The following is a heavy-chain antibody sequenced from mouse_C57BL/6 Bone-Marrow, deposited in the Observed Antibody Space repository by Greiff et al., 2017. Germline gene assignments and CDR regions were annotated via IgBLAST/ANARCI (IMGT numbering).Heavy chain of an antibody. V-gene: IGHV6-6*01. Sequence: EVKLEESGGGLVQPGGSMKLSCAASGFTFSDAWMDWVRQTQEKGLEWVAEIRNKANNHATYYAESVKGRFTISRDDSTRSVDLQRISCGAEETYVDNCSLRGVASWGQGTLGTVS. CDR1: GFTFSDAW. D-gene: IGHD1-1*01. CDR3: SLRGVAS. J-gene: IGHJ3*01. CDR2: IRNKANNHAT.